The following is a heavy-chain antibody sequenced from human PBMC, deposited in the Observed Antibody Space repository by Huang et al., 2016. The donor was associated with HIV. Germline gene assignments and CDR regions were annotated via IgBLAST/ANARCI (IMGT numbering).Heavy chain of an antibody. D-gene: IGHD2-21*02. J-gene: IGHJ4*02. CDR1: RFTFSTYA. Sequence: DVQLLESGGDFVQPGGSLRLSCAASRFTFSTYAMSWFRQAPGKGMEWVSAISGSGEKTYYADSVKGRFTISRDNSKNTLFLQMNSLRAEDTAVYYCAKVPTVVTFHWGQGTLVTVSS. CDR3: AKVPTVVTFH. V-gene: IGHV3-23*01. CDR2: ISGSGEKT.